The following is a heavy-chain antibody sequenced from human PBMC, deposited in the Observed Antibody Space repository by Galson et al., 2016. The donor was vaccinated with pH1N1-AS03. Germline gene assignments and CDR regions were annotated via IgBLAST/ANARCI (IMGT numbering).Heavy chain of an antibody. J-gene: IGHJ4*02. Sequence: SVKVSCKASGYTFSDYYTHWVRQTPGQELEWMGWINPSSGGTKYTQKFQGRVTMTRDTSISTAYTELSRLTSDDTAVYFCARGGGSSLDYWGQGTLVPVSS. CDR3: ARGGGSSLDY. CDR2: INPSSGGT. CDR1: GYTFSDYY. V-gene: IGHV1-2*02. D-gene: IGHD1-26*01.